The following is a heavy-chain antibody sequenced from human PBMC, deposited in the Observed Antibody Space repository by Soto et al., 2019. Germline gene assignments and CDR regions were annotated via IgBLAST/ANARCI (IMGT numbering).Heavy chain of an antibody. CDR3: ARAWYNWRVGHDAFDI. CDR2: VYYSGST. Sequence: SETLSLTCTVSGASISSSDYYWGWIRQPPGKGLEWIGSVYYSGSTYYNPALKSRVTIYVDKSKNQFSLKLTSVTAADTAVYYCARAWYNWRVGHDAFDIWGQGTMVTVSS. V-gene: IGHV4-39*01. CDR1: GASISSSDYY. D-gene: IGHD1-1*01. J-gene: IGHJ3*02.